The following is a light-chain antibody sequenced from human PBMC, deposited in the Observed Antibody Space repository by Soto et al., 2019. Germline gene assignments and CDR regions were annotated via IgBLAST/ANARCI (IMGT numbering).Light chain of an antibody. CDR3: KSYAGSNTYV. V-gene: IGLV2-8*01. CDR1: KNDIGVYDF. Sequence: QSVLTQPPSASGSPGQSVTISCTGTKNDIGVYDFVSWYQHHPGKAPRLIIYEVVQRPSGVPDRFSGSKSGNTASLTVSGXQAADEADYFCKSYAGSNTYVFGSGTRSPS. J-gene: IGLJ1*01. CDR2: EVV.